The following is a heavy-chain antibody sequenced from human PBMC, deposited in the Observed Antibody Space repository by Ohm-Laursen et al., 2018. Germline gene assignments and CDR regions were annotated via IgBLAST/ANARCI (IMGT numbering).Heavy chain of an antibody. V-gene: IGHV3-53*01. CDR2: IYSGGST. J-gene: IGHJ4*02. CDR3: ARGYLDSSIGN. CDR1: GFTVSSDH. Sequence: SLRLSCTASGFTVSSDHMNWVRQAPGKGLEWVSIIYSGGSTSYADSVKGRFTISRDNFKNTLYLQLNSPRAEDTAVYYCARGYLDSSIGNWGQGTLVTVSS. D-gene: IGHD3-3*02.